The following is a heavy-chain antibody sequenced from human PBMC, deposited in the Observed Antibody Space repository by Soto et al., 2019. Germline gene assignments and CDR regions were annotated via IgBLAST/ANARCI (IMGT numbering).Heavy chain of an antibody. CDR1: GGSISSYY. Sequence: QVQLQESGPGLVKPSETLSLTCTVSGGSISSYYWSWIRQPPRKGLEWIGNIYHGISTNYNPSLKSRVTISVYTSKTHFSLQLTSVTAADTAVYYCARDLGRGSDHWGQGTLVTVSS. CDR3: ARDLGRGSDH. V-gene: IGHV4-59*01. D-gene: IGHD3-16*01. J-gene: IGHJ4*02. CDR2: IYHGIST.